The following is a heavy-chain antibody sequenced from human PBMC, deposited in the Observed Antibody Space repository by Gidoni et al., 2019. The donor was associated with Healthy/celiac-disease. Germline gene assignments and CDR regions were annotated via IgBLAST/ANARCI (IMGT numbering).Heavy chain of an antibody. D-gene: IGHD6-13*01. V-gene: IGHV1-8*01. CDR1: GYTFTSYD. CDR2: MNPNSGNT. CDR3: AQTTAAAGDAFDI. J-gene: IGHJ3*02. Sequence: QVQLVQSGAEVKKPGASVQVSCQASGYTFTSYDINWVRQATGQGLEWMGWMNPNSGNTGYAQKFQGRVTMTRNTSISTAYMELSSLRSEDTAVYYCAQTTAAAGDAFDIWGQGTMVTVSS.